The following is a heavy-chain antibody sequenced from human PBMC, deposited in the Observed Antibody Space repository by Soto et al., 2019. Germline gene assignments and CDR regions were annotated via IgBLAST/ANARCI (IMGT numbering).Heavy chain of an antibody. V-gene: IGHV3-21*01. Sequence: GGSLRLSSVFSGFTFSTYTMKWVRQAPGKGLEWVSSINGRSNYVSYANSVKGRVTSSRDNAKNSLYRQMNRLRAEDTAIYYCAREVGVLGSSSAFGHWGMGTLVTVFS. CDR2: INGRSNYV. J-gene: IGHJ4*02. D-gene: IGHD1-26*01. CDR3: AREVGVLGSSSAFGH. CDR1: GFTFSTYT.